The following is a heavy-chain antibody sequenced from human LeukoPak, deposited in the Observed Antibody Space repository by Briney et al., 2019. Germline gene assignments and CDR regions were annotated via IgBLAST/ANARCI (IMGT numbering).Heavy chain of an antibody. V-gene: IGHV7-4-1*02. CDR2: INTNTGNP. Sequence: ASVKVSCKASGYTFTSYAMNWVRQAPGQGLEWMGWINTNTGNPTYAQGFTGRFVFSLDTSVSTAYLQISSLKAEDTAVYYCARGSLTIVATAPQEFDYWGQGTLVTVSS. J-gene: IGHJ4*02. CDR3: ARGSLTIVATAPQEFDY. CDR1: GYTFTSYA. D-gene: IGHD5-12*01.